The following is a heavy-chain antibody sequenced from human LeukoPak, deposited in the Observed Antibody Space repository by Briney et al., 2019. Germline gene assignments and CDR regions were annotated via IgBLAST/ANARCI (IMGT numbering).Heavy chain of an antibody. CDR3: ARELFRGVGGAFDI. J-gene: IGHJ3*02. V-gene: IGHV1-18*01. D-gene: IGHD2-15*01. CDR1: GYTFTSYG. CDR2: ISAYNGNT. Sequence: AASDKVSCKASGYTFTSYGISWVRQAPGQGLEWMGWISAYNGNTNYAQKLQGRVTMTTDTSTSTAYMELRSLRSDDTAVYYCARELFRGVGGAFDIWGQGTMVTVFS.